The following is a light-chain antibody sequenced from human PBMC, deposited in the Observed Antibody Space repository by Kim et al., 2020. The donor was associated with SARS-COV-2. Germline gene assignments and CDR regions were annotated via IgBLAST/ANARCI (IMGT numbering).Light chain of an antibody. CDR3: QQYYSYPRT. V-gene: IGKV1-8*01. J-gene: IGKJ1*01. Sequence: ASAGDRVTITCRASQGISSCLAWYQQKPGKAPKFLIYAASTLQRGVPSRFSGSGSGTDFTLTISSLQSEDFATYYCQQYYSYPRTFGQGTKVDIK. CDR2: AAS. CDR1: QGISSC.